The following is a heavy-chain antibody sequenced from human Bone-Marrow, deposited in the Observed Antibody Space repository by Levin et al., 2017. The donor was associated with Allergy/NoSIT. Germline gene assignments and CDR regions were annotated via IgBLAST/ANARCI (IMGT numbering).Heavy chain of an antibody. CDR1: GFIFSSSA. J-gene: IGHJ3*02. D-gene: IGHD3/OR15-3a*01. Sequence: PGGSLRLSCAASGFIFSSSAMSWVRQAPGKGLEWVSSISASDDSTYYTDSVKGRLTISRDNSKNTIYLQMNSLRAADTAVYYSAKVRRGLDAFDIWGQGTMVTVSS. V-gene: IGHV3-23*01. CDR2: ISASDDST. CDR3: AKVRRGLDAFDI.